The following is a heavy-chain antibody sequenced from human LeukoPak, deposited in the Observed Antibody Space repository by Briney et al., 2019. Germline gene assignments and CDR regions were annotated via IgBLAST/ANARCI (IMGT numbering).Heavy chain of an antibody. CDR1: GFTFSSYW. Sequence: GGSLRLSCAASGFTFSSYWMSLVRQAPGKGLEWVANIKQDGSEKFYEDSVKGRFTISRDNAKNSLYLQMNSLRAEDMAIYYCAQGNHFDYWGQGTLVTVSS. CDR3: AQGNHFDY. J-gene: IGHJ4*02. D-gene: IGHD1-14*01. CDR2: IKQDGSEK. V-gene: IGHV3-7*03.